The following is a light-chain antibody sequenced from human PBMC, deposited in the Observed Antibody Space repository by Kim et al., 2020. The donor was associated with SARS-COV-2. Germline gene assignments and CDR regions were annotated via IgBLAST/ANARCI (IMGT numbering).Light chain of an antibody. Sequence: SSTISSSGTTSDIVTYSYFSWYQQHPDRAPKVIIYDVTKRPSWVSNRFSGSKSADTASLTISGLQAEDEADYYCSSYTTSNTYVFGPGTQLTVL. J-gene: IGLJ1*01. V-gene: IGLV2-14*03. CDR1: TSDIVTYSY. CDR2: DVT. CDR3: SSYTTSNTYV.